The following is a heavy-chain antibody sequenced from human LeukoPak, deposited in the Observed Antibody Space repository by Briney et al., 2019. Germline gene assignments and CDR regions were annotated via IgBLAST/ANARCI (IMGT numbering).Heavy chain of an antibody. Sequence: GGYLRLSCAASGFTFSSYAMSWVRQAPGKGLEWVSAISGSGGSTFYADSVKGRFTISRDNSKNTLYLQMNSLRAEDTAEYYRAKGLQWLVVRDAFDIWGQGTMVTVSS. V-gene: IGHV3-23*01. CDR1: GFTFSSYA. CDR2: ISGSGGST. D-gene: IGHD6-19*01. CDR3: AKGLQWLVVRDAFDI. J-gene: IGHJ3*02.